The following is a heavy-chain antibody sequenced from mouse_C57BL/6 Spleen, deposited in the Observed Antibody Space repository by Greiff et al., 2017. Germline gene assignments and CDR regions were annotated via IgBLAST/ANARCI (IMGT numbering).Heavy chain of an antibody. CDR1: GYTFTSYG. D-gene: IGHD1-1*01. CDR2: IYPRSGNT. Sequence: QVQLQQSGAELARPGASVKLSCKASGYTFTSYGISWVKQRTGQGLEWIGEIYPRSGNTYYNEKFKGKATLTADKSSSTAYMELRSLTSEDSAVYVCARGGITTVVATDWYFDVWGTGTTVTVSS. J-gene: IGHJ1*03. V-gene: IGHV1-81*01. CDR3: ARGGITTVVATDWYFDV.